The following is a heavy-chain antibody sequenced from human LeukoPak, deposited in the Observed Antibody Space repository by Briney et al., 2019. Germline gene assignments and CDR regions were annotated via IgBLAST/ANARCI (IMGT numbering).Heavy chain of an antibody. CDR2: IYYSGST. CDR1: GGSISSYY. V-gene: IGHV4-59*08. D-gene: IGHD7-27*01. J-gene: IGHJ3*02. Sequence: SETLSLTCTVSGGSISSYYWSWIRQPPGRGREWIGYIYYSGSTNYNPSLKSRVTVSVDTSKNQFSLKLSSVTAADTAVYYCARGASGDWDAFDIWGQGTMVTVSS. CDR3: ARGASGDWDAFDI.